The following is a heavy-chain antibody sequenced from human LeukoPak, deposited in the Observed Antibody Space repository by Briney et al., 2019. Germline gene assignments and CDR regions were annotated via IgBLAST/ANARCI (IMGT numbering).Heavy chain of an antibody. Sequence: ASVKVSCKASGYTFADYYIHWVRQAPGQGLEWMGWIYPKSGGTNSAQKFQGRVTMTRDTSISTAYMELSRLRSDDTAVYYCARDHCTSSGCYEYYYYGMDVWGQGTTVTVSS. D-gene: IGHD2-2*01. CDR2: IYPKSGGT. CDR1: GYTFADYY. V-gene: IGHV1-2*02. J-gene: IGHJ6*02. CDR3: ARDHCTSSGCYEYYYYGMDV.